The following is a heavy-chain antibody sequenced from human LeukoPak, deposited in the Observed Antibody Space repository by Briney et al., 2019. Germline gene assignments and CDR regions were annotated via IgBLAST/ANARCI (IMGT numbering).Heavy chain of an antibody. CDR3: ARDIYGPFDY. Sequence: SETLSLTCAVYGGSFSGYYWSWIRQPPGKGLEWIGEINHSGSTNYNPSLKSRVTMSVDTSKNQFSLKLSSVTAADTAVYYCARDIYGPFDYWGQGTLVTVSS. CDR2: INHSGST. CDR1: GGSFSGYY. D-gene: IGHD4-17*01. V-gene: IGHV4-34*01. J-gene: IGHJ4*02.